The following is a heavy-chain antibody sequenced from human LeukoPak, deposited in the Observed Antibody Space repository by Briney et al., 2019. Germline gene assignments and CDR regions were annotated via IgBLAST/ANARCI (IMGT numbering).Heavy chain of an antibody. CDR2: IYYSGST. Sequence: SSETLSLTCTVSGGSISSSSYYWGWIRQPPGKGLEWIGSIYYSGSTYYNPSLKSRVTISVDTSKNQFSLKLSSVTAADTAVYYCARHASYYDSSGFWSWSPNDAFDIWGQGTMVTVSS. D-gene: IGHD3-22*01. V-gene: IGHV4-39*01. J-gene: IGHJ3*02. CDR1: GGSISSSSYY. CDR3: ARHASYYDSSGFWSWSPNDAFDI.